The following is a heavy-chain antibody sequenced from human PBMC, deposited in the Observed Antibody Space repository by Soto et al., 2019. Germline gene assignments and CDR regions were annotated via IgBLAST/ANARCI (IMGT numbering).Heavy chain of an antibody. V-gene: IGHV3-33*01. J-gene: IGHJ5*02. CDR2: IWYDGSNK. Sequence: QVQLVESGGGVVQPGRSLRLSCAASGFTFSSYGMHWVRQAPGKGLEWVAVIWYDGSNKYYADSVKGRFTISRDNSKNTRYLQMNSLRAEDTAVYYCARGDPAAGGWFDPWGQGTLVTVSS. CDR1: GFTFSSYG. D-gene: IGHD6-13*01. CDR3: ARGDPAAGGWFDP.